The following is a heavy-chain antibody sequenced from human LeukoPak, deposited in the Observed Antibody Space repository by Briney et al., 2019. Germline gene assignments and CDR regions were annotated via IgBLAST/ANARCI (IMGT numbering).Heavy chain of an antibody. V-gene: IGHV3-66*01. CDR1: GFTVSNYY. CDR2: IYSGGST. D-gene: IGHD6-19*01. J-gene: IGHJ4*02. CDR3: AGTPSSGWSDY. Sequence: GGSLRLSCAASGFTVSNYYMNWVRQAPGKGLEWVSVIYSGGSTYYADSVKGRFTISRDNSKNTLYLQMNSLRAEDTAVYYCAGTPSSGWSDYWGQGTLVTVSS.